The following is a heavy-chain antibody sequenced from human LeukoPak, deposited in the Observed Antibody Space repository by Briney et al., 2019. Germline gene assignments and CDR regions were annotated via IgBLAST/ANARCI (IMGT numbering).Heavy chain of an antibody. CDR3: AKDPAGGSGYPTDFDY. Sequence: EAGGSLRLSCAASGFTFSSYAMSWVRQAPGKGLEWVSAISGSGGSTYYADSVKGRFTISRDNSKNTLYLQMNSLRAEDTAVYYCAKDPAGGSGYPTDFDYWGQGTLVTVSS. J-gene: IGHJ4*02. CDR1: GFTFSSYA. V-gene: IGHV3-23*01. CDR2: ISGSGGST. D-gene: IGHD3-16*01.